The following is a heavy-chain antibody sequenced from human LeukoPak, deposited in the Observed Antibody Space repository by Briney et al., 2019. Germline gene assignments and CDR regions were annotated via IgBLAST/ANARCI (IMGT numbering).Heavy chain of an antibody. J-gene: IGHJ6*03. Sequence: SQTLSLTCTVSGGSISSGDYYWSWIRQPPGKGLEWIGYIYYSGSTYYNPSLKSRVTISVDTSKNQFSLKLSSVTAADTAVYYCARGITIFGVVIGRHYMDVWGKGTRSPSP. V-gene: IGHV4-30-4*08. CDR3: ARGITIFGVVIGRHYMDV. D-gene: IGHD3-3*01. CDR2: IYYSGST. CDR1: GGSISSGDYY.